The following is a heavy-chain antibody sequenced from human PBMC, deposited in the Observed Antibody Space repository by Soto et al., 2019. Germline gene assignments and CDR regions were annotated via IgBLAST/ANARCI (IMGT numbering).Heavy chain of an antibody. J-gene: IGHJ6*03. CDR2: INPNSGGT. CDR1: GYTFTGYY. V-gene: IGHV1-2*04. CDR3: ARGFGELNHYYYYMDV. D-gene: IGHD3-10*01. Sequence: GASVKVSCKASGYTFTGYYMHWVRQAPGQGLEWMGWINPNSGGTNYAQKFQGWVTMTRDTSISTAYMELSRLRSDDTAVYYCARGFGELNHYYYYMDVWGKGTTVTVSS.